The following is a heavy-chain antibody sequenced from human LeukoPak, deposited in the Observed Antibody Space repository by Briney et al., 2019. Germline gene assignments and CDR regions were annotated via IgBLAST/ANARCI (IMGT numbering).Heavy chain of an antibody. D-gene: IGHD3-16*01. Sequence: ASVKVSCKASGYTFSGYYMHWVRQAPGQGLEWMGWINPNSGGTNYAQKFQGRVTMTRDTSISTAYMELSRLRSDDTAVYYCARVLDLSKRGLDAFDIWGQGTMVTVSS. CDR3: ARVLDLSKRGLDAFDI. J-gene: IGHJ3*02. CDR2: INPNSGGT. V-gene: IGHV1-2*02. CDR1: GYTFSGYY.